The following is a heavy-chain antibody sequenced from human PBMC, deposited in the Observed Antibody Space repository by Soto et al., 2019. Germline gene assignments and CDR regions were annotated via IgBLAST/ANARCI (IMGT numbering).Heavy chain of an antibody. CDR2: VSGSGDST. CDR3: ANNRGHHDFWSGSDSYYGMDV. CDR1: GFTFSSYA. D-gene: IGHD3-3*01. J-gene: IGHJ6*02. Sequence: PGGSLRLSCAASGFTFSSYAMTWVRQAPGKGLEWVSAVSGSGDSTYYADSVKGRFTISRDNSKKTLYLQMNSLRDEDTAVYYCANNRGHHDFWSGSDSYYGMDVWGQGTTVTVSS. V-gene: IGHV3-23*01.